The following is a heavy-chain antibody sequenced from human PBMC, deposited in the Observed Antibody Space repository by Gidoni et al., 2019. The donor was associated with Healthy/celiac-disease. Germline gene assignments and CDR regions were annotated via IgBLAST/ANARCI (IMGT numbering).Heavy chain of an antibody. D-gene: IGHD5-12*01. V-gene: IGHV3-30-3*01. CDR2: ISYDGINK. CDR1: GFTCSSYA. CDR3: ASDWVGDGYKPGGPWFDP. J-gene: IGHJ5*02. Sequence: QVQLVASGGGVGQPGRSLRLSCAAPGFTCSSYAMHWVRQAPGKGLEWVAVISYDGINKYYADSVKGRFTISRDNSKNPLYLQMNSLRAEDTAVYYCASDWVGDGYKPGGPWFDPWGQGTLVTVSS.